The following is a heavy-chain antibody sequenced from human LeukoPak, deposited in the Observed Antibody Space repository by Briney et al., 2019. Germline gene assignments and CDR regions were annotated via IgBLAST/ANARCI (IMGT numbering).Heavy chain of an antibody. CDR1: GGSISSYY. D-gene: IGHD4-17*01. J-gene: IGHJ4*02. CDR2: IYTSGST. V-gene: IGHV4-4*07. CDR3: ASSARGMTTVMFDY. Sequence: SETLSLTCAVSGGSISSYYWSWIRQPAGKGLEWIGRIYTSGSTNYNPSLKSRVTMSVDTSKNQFSLKLSSVTAADTAVYYCASSARGMTTVMFDYWGQGTLVTVSS.